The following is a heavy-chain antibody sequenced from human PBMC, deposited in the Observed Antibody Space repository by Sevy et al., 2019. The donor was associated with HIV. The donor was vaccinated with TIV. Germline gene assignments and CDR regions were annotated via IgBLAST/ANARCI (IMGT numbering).Heavy chain of an antibody. CDR2: ITPNSGDT. D-gene: IGHD5-18*01. V-gene: IGHV1-2*02. J-gene: IGHJ4*02. Sequence: ASVKVSCKASGYTFCDHFIHWVRQAPGHGLEWMGWITPNSGDTKYAQNFHGRVTLTRDTSIGSGYMELTSLRSDDTAVYYCATHGGYRYGSLLDYWGQGTLVTVSS. CDR1: GYTFCDHF. CDR3: ATHGGYRYGSLLDY.